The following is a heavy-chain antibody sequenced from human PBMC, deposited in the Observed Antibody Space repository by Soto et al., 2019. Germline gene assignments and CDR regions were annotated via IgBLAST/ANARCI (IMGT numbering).Heavy chain of an antibody. CDR3: ARGKTHYYGSGSYGWFDP. J-gene: IGHJ5*02. CDR2: IIPIFGTA. Sequence: QVQLVQSGAEVKKPGSSVKVSCKASGGTFSSYAISWVRQAPGQGLEWMGGIIPIFGTANYAQKFQGRDTITADESTSTAYMELSSLRSEDTAVYYCARGKTHYYGSGSYGWFDPWGQGTLVTVSS. D-gene: IGHD3-10*01. CDR1: GGTFSSYA. V-gene: IGHV1-69*01.